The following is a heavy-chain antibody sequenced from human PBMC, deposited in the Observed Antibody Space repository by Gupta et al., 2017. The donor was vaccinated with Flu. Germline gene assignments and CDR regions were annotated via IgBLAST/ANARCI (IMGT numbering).Heavy chain of an antibody. CDR2: INPNSGGT. D-gene: IGHD1-26*01. V-gene: IGHV1-2*02. Sequence: RQAPGQGLEWMGLINPNSGGTNYAQKLQGRVTMTRDTSISTAYMELSRLRADDTAVYYCAAASGSYFGGAAYWGQGTLVTVSS. J-gene: IGHJ4*02. CDR3: AAASGSYFGGAAY.